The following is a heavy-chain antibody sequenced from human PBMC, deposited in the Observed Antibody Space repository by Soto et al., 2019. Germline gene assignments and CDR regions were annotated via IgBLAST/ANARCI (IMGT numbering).Heavy chain of an antibody. CDR3: ARDRYYYDSSGQWGAFDI. CDR2: IYYSGST. Sequence: SETLSLTCTVSGGSISSGGYYWSWIRQHPGKGLEWIGYIYYSGSTYYNPSLKSRVTISVDTSKNQFSLKLSSVTAADTAVYYCARDRYYYDSSGQWGAFDIWGQGTMVTVSS. D-gene: IGHD3-22*01. CDR1: GGSISSGGYY. J-gene: IGHJ3*02. V-gene: IGHV4-31*03.